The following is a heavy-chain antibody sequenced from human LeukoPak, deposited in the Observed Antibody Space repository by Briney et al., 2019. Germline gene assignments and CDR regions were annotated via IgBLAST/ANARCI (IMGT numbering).Heavy chain of an antibody. V-gene: IGHV2-5*02. Sequence: TLSLTCTVSGGSISSSSYYWGWIRQPPGKALEWLAVIYWDDDKRYSPSLKSRLTITKDTSKNQVVLTMTNMDPVDTATYYCAHRRAEHYFDYWGQGTLVTVSS. CDR3: AHRRAEHYFDY. J-gene: IGHJ4*02. CDR1: GGSISSSSYY. CDR2: IYWDDDK.